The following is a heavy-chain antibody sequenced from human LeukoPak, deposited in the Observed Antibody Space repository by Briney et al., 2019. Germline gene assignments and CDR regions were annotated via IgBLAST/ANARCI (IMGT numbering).Heavy chain of an antibody. CDR1: GGSISSYY. Sequence: SETLSLTCTVSGGSISSYYWSWIRQPPGKGLEWIGYIYYSGSTNNNPSLKSRVTISVDTSKNQFSLKLSSVTAADTAVYYCARGHSYGYTDYFDYWGQGTLVTVSS. J-gene: IGHJ4*02. CDR3: ARGHSYGYTDYFDY. CDR2: IYYSGST. V-gene: IGHV4-59*01. D-gene: IGHD5-18*01.